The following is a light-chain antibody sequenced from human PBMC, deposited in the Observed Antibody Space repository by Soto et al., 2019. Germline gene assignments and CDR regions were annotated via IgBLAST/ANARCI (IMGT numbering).Light chain of an antibody. CDR1: SSDVGGYNY. V-gene: IGLV2-14*01. Sequence: QSVLTQPASVSGSPGQSITISCTGTSSDVGGYNYVSWYQQHPGKAPKLMIYDVSNRPSGVSNRFSGSKSGNTASLTISGLQAEDEADYYCSSYTSSSTTVFGTGPKVTVL. CDR3: SSYTSSSTTV. J-gene: IGLJ1*01. CDR2: DVS.